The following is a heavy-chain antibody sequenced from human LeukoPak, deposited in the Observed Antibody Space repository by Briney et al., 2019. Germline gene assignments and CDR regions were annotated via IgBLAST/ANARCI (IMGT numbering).Heavy chain of an antibody. D-gene: IGHD3-10*01. Sequence: PGGSLRLSCAASGFTFSSYAMSWVRQAPGKVLEWVSAISGSGGSTYYADSVKGRFTISRDNSKNTLYLQMNSLRAEDTAVYYCAKDLYYYGSGGYYFDYWGQGTLVTVSS. CDR1: GFTFSSYA. CDR3: AKDLYYYGSGGYYFDY. J-gene: IGHJ4*02. CDR2: ISGSGGST. V-gene: IGHV3-23*01.